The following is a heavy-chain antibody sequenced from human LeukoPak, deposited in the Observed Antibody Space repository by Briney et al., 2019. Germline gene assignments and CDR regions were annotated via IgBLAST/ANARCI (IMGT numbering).Heavy chain of an antibody. CDR3: ARSKLARGAFDI. Sequence: PGGSLRLSCTAPGFTFGDYAMSWFRQAPGEGLEWVANIKQDGSEKYYVDSVKGRFTISRDNAKNSLYLQTNSLRAEDTAVYYCARSKLARGAFDIWGQGTMVTVSS. D-gene: IGHD1-1*01. J-gene: IGHJ3*02. CDR1: GFTFGDYA. CDR2: IKQDGSEK. V-gene: IGHV3-7*01.